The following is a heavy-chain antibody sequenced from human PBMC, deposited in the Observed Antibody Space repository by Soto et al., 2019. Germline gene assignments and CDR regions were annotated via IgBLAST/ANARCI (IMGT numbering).Heavy chain of an antibody. Sequence: PGGSLRLSCAASGFTFSSYAMSWVRQAPGKGLEWVSAISGSGGSTYYADSVKGRFTISRDNSKNTLYLQMNSLRAEDTAVYYCAKQSSSSWYVPEYYFDYWGQGTLVTVSS. J-gene: IGHJ4*02. CDR2: ISGSGGST. CDR1: GFTFSSYA. D-gene: IGHD6-13*01. CDR3: AKQSSSSWYVPEYYFDY. V-gene: IGHV3-23*01.